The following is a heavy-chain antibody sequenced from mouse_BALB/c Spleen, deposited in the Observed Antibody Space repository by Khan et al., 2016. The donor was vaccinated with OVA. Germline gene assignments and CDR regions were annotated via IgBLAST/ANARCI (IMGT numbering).Heavy chain of an antibody. J-gene: IGHJ2*01. CDR1: GYSITTDYA. V-gene: IGHV3-2*02. CDR3: ARVYGGDFDY. D-gene: IGHD1-1*01. Sequence: EVQLQESGPGLVKPSQSLSLTRTVTGYSITTDYAWNWIRQFPGNKLEWMGYISYSGNTKYNPSLKSRISITRDTSKNQFFLQLKSVTTEDTARYYRARVYGGDFDYWGQGTTLTVSS. CDR2: ISYSGNT.